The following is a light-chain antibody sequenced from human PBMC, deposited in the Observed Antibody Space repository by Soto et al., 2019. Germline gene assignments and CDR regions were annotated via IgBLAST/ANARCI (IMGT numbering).Light chain of an antibody. V-gene: IGKV3-15*01. Sequence: EIVLTQSPATLSVSPRERATLSCRPSQSVSNNLAWYQQTPGQAPRLLIYGASSSATGIPARFSGSGSGTEFTLTISSLKSEDFAVYYCQQYNNWPPITFGQGTRLEIK. J-gene: IGKJ5*01. CDR3: QQYNNWPPIT. CDR2: GAS. CDR1: QSVSNN.